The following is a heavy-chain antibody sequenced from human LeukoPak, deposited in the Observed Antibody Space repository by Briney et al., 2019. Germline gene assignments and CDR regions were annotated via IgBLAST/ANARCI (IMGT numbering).Heavy chain of an antibody. Sequence: PGGSLRLSCAASGFTFSDYYMSWIRRAPGKGLEWVSYISSSGSTIYYADSVKGRFTISRDNAKNSLYLQMNSLRAEDTAVYYCAREISGYVPSNWFDPWGQGTLVTVSS. CDR1: GFTFSDYY. V-gene: IGHV3-11*01. J-gene: IGHJ5*02. CDR2: ISSSGSTI. CDR3: AREISGYVPSNWFDP. D-gene: IGHD5-12*01.